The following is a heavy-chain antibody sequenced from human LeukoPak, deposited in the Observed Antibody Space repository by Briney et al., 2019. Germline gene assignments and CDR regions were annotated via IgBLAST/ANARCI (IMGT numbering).Heavy chain of an antibody. CDR1: GGSISSYY. D-gene: IGHD2-15*01. Sequence: SETLSLTCTVSGGSISSYYWSWIRQPPGKGLEWIGYIYYSGSTNYNSSLKSRVTISVDTSKNQFSLKLSSVTAADTAVYYCASGGPWGHYFDYWGQGTLVTVSS. J-gene: IGHJ4*02. CDR3: ASGGPWGHYFDY. CDR2: IYYSGST. V-gene: IGHV4-59*01.